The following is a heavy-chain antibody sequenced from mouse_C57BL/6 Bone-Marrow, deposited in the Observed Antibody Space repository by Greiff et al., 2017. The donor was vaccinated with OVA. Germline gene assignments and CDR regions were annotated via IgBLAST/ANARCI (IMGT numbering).Heavy chain of an antibody. Sequence: EVKLVESGPELVKPGASVKMSCKASGYTFTDYNMHWVKQSHGKSLEWIGYINPNNGGTSYNQKFKGKATLTVNKSSSTAYMELRSLTSEDSAVYYCAYYYGSSYYAMDYWGQGTSVTVSS. CDR3: AYYYGSSYYAMDY. V-gene: IGHV1-22*01. CDR1: GYTFTDYN. D-gene: IGHD1-1*01. J-gene: IGHJ4*01. CDR2: INPNNGGT.